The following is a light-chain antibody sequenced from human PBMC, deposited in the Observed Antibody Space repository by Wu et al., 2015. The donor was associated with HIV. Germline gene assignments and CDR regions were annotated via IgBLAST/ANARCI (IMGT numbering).Light chain of an antibody. CDR1: QSVRDD. V-gene: IGKV3-15*01. Sequence: EIVMTQSPATLSVSPGERVTLSCRASQSVRDDLAWYQQKPGQAPRLLIYGISTRATDIPARFSGSGSGTEFTLTISSLQSEDFAVYYCQQYNNRPPWTFGQGTKVEIK. J-gene: IGKJ1*01. CDR3: QQYNNRPPWT. CDR2: GIS.